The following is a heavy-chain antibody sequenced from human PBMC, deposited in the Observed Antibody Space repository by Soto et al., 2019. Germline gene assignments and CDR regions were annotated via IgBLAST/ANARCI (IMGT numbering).Heavy chain of an antibody. V-gene: IGHV3-64*01. Sequence: EVQLVESGGGLVQPGGSLRLSCAASGFTFSSYAMRWVRQAPGKGLEYVSAINSNGGSTYYANSVKGRFTISRDNSKNTLYLQMGSLRAEDMAVYYCARGVVVVTATYGMDVWGQGTTVTVSS. CDR2: INSNGGST. D-gene: IGHD2-15*01. J-gene: IGHJ6*02. CDR3: ARGVVVVTATYGMDV. CDR1: GFTFSSYA.